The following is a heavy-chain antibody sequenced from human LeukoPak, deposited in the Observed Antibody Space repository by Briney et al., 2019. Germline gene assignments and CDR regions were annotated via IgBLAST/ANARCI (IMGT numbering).Heavy chain of an antibody. J-gene: IGHJ6*02. CDR2: INPSGGST. Sequence: ASVKVSCKASGYTFTSYYMHWVRQAPGQGLEWMGIINPSGGSTSYAQKFQGRVTMTRDTSTSTVYMELSSLRSEDTAVYYCARDSGYDLRALDYYGMDVWGQGTTVTVSS. CDR1: GYTFTSYY. D-gene: IGHD5-12*01. V-gene: IGHV1-46*01. CDR3: ARDSGYDLRALDYYGMDV.